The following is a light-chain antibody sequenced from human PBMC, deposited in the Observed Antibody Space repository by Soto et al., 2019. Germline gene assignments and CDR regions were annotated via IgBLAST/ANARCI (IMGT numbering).Light chain of an antibody. J-gene: IGKJ1*01. Sequence: IVLTHSPGTLSFSPGERATLSCRASQSVSRNYLVWYQQKPGQAPRLLIYGASGRATGIPDRFSGSGSGTDFTLTISRLEPEDFAVYYCQQYGSSPTTFGQGTKVDIK. CDR1: QSVSRNY. CDR3: QQYGSSPTT. V-gene: IGKV3-20*01. CDR2: GAS.